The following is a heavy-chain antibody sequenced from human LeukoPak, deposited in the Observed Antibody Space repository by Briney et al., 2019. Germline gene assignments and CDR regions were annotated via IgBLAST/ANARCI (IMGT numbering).Heavy chain of an antibody. V-gene: IGHV4-61*05. Sequence: SETLSLTCTVSGDSISNKNFYWGWIRQPPGKGLEWIGYIYYSGSTNYNPSLKSRVTISVDTSKNQFSLKLSSVTAADTAVYYCASYSGWYADYWGQGTLVTVSS. D-gene: IGHD6-19*01. J-gene: IGHJ4*02. CDR2: IYYSGST. CDR3: ASYSGWYADY. CDR1: GDSISNKNFY.